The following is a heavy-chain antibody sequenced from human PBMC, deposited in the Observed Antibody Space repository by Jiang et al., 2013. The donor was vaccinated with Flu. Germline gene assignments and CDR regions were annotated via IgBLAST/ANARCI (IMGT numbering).Heavy chain of an antibody. Sequence: SGGGVVQPGRSLRLSCAASGFTFSSYGMHWVRQAPGKGLEWVAVISYDGSNKYYADSVKGRFTISRDNSKNTLYLQMNSLRAEDTAVYYCAKGLNWDYYGMDVWGKGTTVTVSS. D-gene: IGHD3-16*01. CDR2: ISYDGSNK. CDR3: AKGLNWDYYGMDV. V-gene: IGHV3-30*18. CDR1: GFTFSSYG. J-gene: IGHJ6*04.